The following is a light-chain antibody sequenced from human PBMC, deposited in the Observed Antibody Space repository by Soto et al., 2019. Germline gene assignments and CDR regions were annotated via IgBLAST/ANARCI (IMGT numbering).Light chain of an antibody. Sequence: QAVVTQEPSLTVSPGGTVTLTCASSAGAVTSGYYPNWFQQKPGQAPRALIFDTSNKHSWTPARFSGSLLGGKAALTLSGVQPEDEAEYYCLLYYGGYVFGTGTKVTVL. CDR3: LLYYGGYV. V-gene: IGLV7-43*01. CDR1: AGAVTSGYY. CDR2: DTS. J-gene: IGLJ1*01.